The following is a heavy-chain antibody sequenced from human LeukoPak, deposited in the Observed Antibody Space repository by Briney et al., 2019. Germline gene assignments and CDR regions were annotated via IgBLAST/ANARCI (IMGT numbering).Heavy chain of an antibody. CDR1: GFTFSSYW. J-gene: IGHJ4*02. Sequence: GRSLRLSCAASGFTFSSYWMHWVRQVPGKGLVWVTRINPGGSSITYADSVKGRFTISRDNAKNTLYLQMDSLRAEDTGVYYCARSNQADDYWGQGTLVTVSS. D-gene: IGHD1-14*01. V-gene: IGHV3-74*01. CDR2: INPGGSSI. CDR3: ARSNQADDY.